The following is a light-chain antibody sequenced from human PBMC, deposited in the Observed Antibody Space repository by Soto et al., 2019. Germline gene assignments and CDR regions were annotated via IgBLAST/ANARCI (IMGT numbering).Light chain of an antibody. V-gene: IGKV1-5*01. CDR3: LQHNSSLT. CDR2: DAS. Sequence: GDRVTITCRASQSISSWLAWYQQKPGKAPKLLIYDASSLESGVPSRFSGSGSGTEFTLTISSLQPEDFATYYCLQHNSSLTFGGGTKVDIK. CDR1: QSISSW. J-gene: IGKJ4*01.